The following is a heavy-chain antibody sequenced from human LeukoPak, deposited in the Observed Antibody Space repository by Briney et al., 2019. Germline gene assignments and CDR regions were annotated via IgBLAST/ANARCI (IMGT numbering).Heavy chain of an antibody. CDR3: AKRGGSYHFDY. Sequence: GGSLRLSCAASEFSFNNYAMHWVRQAPGRGLEWVAVISNDGSNKYYADSVKGRFTVSRDKSKNTLYLQMNSLRAEDTAVYYCAKRGGSYHFDYWGQGTLVTVSS. D-gene: IGHD1-26*01. J-gene: IGHJ4*02. V-gene: IGHV3-30*04. CDR2: ISNDGSNK. CDR1: EFSFNNYA.